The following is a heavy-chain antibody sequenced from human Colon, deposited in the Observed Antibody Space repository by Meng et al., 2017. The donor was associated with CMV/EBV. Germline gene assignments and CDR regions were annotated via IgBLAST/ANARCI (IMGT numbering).Heavy chain of an antibody. CDR1: GYTFTGYY. CDR2: INPNSGGT. D-gene: IGHD3-22*01. V-gene: IGHV1-2*02. Sequence: QGQRVQSGAKVKKPGASVKVSCKASGYTFTGYYMHWVRQAPGQGLEWMGWINPNSGGTNYAQKFQGRVTMTRDTSISTAYMELSRLRSDDTAVYYCATVSSGYYLYFQHWGQGTLVTVSS. J-gene: IGHJ1*01. CDR3: ATVSSGYYLYFQH.